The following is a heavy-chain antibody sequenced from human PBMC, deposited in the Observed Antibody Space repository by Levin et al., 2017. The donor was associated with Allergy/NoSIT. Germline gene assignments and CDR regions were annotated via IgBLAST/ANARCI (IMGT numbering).Heavy chain of an antibody. CDR3: ARGRNSAFDY. V-gene: IGHV6-1*01. Sequence: SETLSLTCDISGDSVSSSGVAWNWIRQSPSRGLEWLGRTYYGSKWYSDYAVSVKSRITVNPDTSKNQFSLHLNSVTPDDTALYYCARGRNSAFDYWGQGTLVTVSS. D-gene: IGHD4-11*01. J-gene: IGHJ4*02. CDR2: TYYGSKWYS. CDR1: GDSVSSSGVA.